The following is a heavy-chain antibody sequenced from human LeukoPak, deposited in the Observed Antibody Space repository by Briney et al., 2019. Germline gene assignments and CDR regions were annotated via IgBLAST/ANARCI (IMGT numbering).Heavy chain of an antibody. CDR1: GYNFATYG. J-gene: IGHJ4*02. V-gene: IGHV1-18*01. CDR2: IAPYNDNA. CDR3: TRDPRHKYGNFDN. Sequence: GASVKVSCKASGYNFATYGISWVRQAPGQGLEWMGWIAPYNDNANSAQKFQGRRSMTADTSTSTASMELRSLRSDDTAVYYCTRDPRHKYGNFDNWGQGTLVTVSS. D-gene: IGHD2/OR15-2a*01.